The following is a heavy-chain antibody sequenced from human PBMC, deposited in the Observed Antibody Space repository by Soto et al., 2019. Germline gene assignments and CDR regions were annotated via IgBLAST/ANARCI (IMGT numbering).Heavy chain of an antibody. Sequence: QVQLVQSGAEVKKPGASVKVSCKASGYTFTSYYMHWVRQAPGQGLEWMGIINPSGGSTSYAQKFQGRVTMTRDTSTSTVYMELSSLRSEDTAVYYCARDNWGTSCCFPPGYWGQGTLVTVSS. V-gene: IGHV1-46*01. CDR3: ARDNWGTSCCFPPGY. CDR2: INPSGGST. D-gene: IGHD2-2*01. J-gene: IGHJ4*02. CDR1: GYTFTSYY.